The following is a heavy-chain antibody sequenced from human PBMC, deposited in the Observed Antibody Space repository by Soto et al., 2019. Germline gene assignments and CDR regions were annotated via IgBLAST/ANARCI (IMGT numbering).Heavy chain of an antibody. D-gene: IGHD2-2*01. Sequence: ASVKVSCKTSGYTFTSYGISWVRQSAGQGLEWMGWISSYNDKTNYAHKFQGRVTMTTDTSTNTAYMELRSLRSDDTAVYYCARGRCSSSSCYGYYYYGMDVWGQGTTVTVSS. CDR1: GYTFTSYG. CDR3: ARGRCSSSSCYGYYYYGMDV. CDR2: ISSYNDKT. V-gene: IGHV1-18*04. J-gene: IGHJ6*02.